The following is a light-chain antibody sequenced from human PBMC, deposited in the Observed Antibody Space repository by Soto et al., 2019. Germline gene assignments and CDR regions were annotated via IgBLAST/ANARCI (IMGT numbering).Light chain of an antibody. CDR2: DAS. CDR1: QDISNY. V-gene: IGKV1-33*01. J-gene: IGKJ3*01. Sequence: DIQMTQSPSSLSASVGDRVTITCQASQDISNYLNWYQQKPGKAPKLLIYDASNLETGVPSRFSGSGSGTDFTFTISSLQPEDIATYYCQQLGIFGPGTKVDIK. CDR3: QQLGI.